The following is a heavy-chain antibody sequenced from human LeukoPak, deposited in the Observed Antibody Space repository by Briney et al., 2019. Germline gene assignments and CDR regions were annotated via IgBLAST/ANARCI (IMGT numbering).Heavy chain of an antibody. J-gene: IGHJ5*02. D-gene: IGHD4-17*01. Sequence: GGSLRLSCAASGFTFSSFAMTWVRRAPGKGLEWVSSITGSHGRTYNTDSVKGRFTISRDNSQNTLYLQMNSLTAEDTAVYYCTKDPNGDYIGAFDPWGQGTLVTVSS. V-gene: IGHV3-23*01. CDR3: TKDPNGDYIGAFDP. CDR2: ITGSHGRT. CDR1: GFTFSSFA.